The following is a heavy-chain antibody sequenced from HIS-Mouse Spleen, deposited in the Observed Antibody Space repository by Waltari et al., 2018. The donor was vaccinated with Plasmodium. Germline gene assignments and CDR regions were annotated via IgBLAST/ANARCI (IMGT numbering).Heavy chain of an antibody. CDR1: GGTFSSYA. J-gene: IGHJ4*02. CDR3: ARGGATGEAFTLDY. D-gene: IGHD7-27*01. CDR2: IDPILGIA. V-gene: IGHV1-69*04. Sequence: QVQLVQSGAEVKKPGSSVKVSCKASGGTFSSYAISWVRQAPGQELEWMGRIDPILGIANDAQKLQGRGTITAEKSTSTAYMELSSLRSEDTAVYYCARGGATGEAFTLDYWGQGTLVTVSS.